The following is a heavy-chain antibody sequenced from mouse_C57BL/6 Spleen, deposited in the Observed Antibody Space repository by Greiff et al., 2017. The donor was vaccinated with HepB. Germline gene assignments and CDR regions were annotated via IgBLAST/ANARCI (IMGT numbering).Heavy chain of an antibody. CDR3: ARRGQRAMDY. Sequence: EVQLQQSGPELVKPGASVKISCKASGYTFTDYYMNWVKQSHGKSLEWIGDINPNNGGTSYNQKFKGKATLTVDKSSSTAYMELRSLTSEDSAVYYCARRGQRAMDYWGQGTSVTVSS. J-gene: IGHJ4*01. CDR2: INPNNGGT. V-gene: IGHV1-26*01. D-gene: IGHD3-3*01. CDR1: GYTFTDYY.